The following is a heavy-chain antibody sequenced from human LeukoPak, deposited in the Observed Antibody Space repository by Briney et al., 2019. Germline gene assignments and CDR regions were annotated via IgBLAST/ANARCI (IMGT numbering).Heavy chain of an antibody. Sequence: PGGCLRVSCIDPVFYSIKNWRNCGRQAPGEGLWRVANIKIEGGERYYVDSVKGRFTISRDNNENSLFLQMNSLRVEDTAIYYCARDTSPSSRGSYFDALAMWGQGIWVTVSS. CDR2: IKIEGGER. CDR3: ARDTSPSSRGSYFDALAM. J-gene: IGHJ3*02. V-gene: IGHV3-7*01. CDR1: VFYSIKNW. D-gene: IGHD2/OR15-2a*01.